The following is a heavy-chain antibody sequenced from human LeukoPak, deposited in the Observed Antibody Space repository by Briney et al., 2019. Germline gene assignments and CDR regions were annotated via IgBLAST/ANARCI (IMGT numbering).Heavy chain of an antibody. CDR3: ARDCSSTSCYHSGYYYYMDV. CDR2: IYYSGST. J-gene: IGHJ6*03. D-gene: IGHD2-2*01. V-gene: IGHV4-59*01. Sequence: SETLSLTCTVSGGSISSYYWSWIRQPPGKGLEWIGYIYYSGSTNYNPSLKSRVTISVDTSKNQFSLKLSSVTAADTAVYYCARDCSSTSCYHSGYYYYMDVWGKGTTVTVSS. CDR1: GGSISSYY.